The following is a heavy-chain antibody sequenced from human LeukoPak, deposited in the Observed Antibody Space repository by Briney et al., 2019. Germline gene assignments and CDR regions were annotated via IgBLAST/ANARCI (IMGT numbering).Heavy chain of an antibody. CDR3: ARDNSVSDEAWWLDP. CDR2: INPRGDNA. CDR1: GFTFTNHW. V-gene: IGHV1-46*01. Sequence: ASVKVSCRASGFTFTNHWMHWVRQAPGQGLEWMGVINPRGDNALYAQKFQGGLTMSRDTSPTTLYMDLSSLRSDDTAVYYCARDNSVSDEAWWLDPWGEGSLVTVSS. J-gene: IGHJ5*02. D-gene: IGHD5/OR15-5a*01.